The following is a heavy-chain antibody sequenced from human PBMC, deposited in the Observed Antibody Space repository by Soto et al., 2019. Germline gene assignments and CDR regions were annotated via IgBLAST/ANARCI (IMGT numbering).Heavy chain of an antibody. V-gene: IGHV3-15*07. CDR3: TTAGTYYDFWSGYLDYYGMDV. J-gene: IGHJ6*02. D-gene: IGHD3-3*01. CDR2: IKSKTDGGTT. CDR1: GFTFSNAW. Sequence: GGSLRLSCAASGFTFSNAWMNWVRQAPGKGLEWVGRIKSKTDGGTTDYAAPVKGRFTISRDDSKNTLYLQMNSLKTEGTAMYYCTTAGTYYDFWSGYLDYYGMDVWGQGTTVTVSS.